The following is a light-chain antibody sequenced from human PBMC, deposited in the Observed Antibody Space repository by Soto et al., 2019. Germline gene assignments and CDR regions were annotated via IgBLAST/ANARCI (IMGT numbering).Light chain of an antibody. CDR3: MQALQTPRT. CDR2: LGS. CDR1: QSLLHGTGYNY. Sequence: DLVMTQSPLSLPVTPGEPASISCRSSQSLLHGTGYNYLDWYLQKPGQSPQLLIYLGSSRASGVPDRFSGGGSGTDFTLKISRVEAEDVGVYYCMQALQTPRTFGQGTKLEIK. V-gene: IGKV2-28*01. J-gene: IGKJ2*02.